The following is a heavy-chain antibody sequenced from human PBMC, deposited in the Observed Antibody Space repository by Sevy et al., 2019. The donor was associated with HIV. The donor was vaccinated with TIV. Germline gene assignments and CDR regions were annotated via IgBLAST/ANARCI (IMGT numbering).Heavy chain of an antibody. CDR3: ASNNYHYDSNTYYPVY. D-gene: IGHD3-22*01. Sequence: GGSLRLSCVASGFNLSPYWMTWVRQAPGKGLEWVANIKQDGNETYYVDSVKGRFTVSRDNAKNALYLQMYSLRVEETAVYFCASNNYHYDSNTYYPVYWGQGTRVTVSS. J-gene: IGHJ4*02. CDR2: IKQDGNET. V-gene: IGHV3-7*01. CDR1: GFNLSPYW.